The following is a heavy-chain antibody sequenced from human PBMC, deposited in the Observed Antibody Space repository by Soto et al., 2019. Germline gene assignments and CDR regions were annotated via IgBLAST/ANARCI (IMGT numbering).Heavy chain of an antibody. CDR1: GLEFRTFG. J-gene: IGHJ1*01. V-gene: IGHV3-33*03. CDR2: IWGDGSQS. Sequence: QVHLVESGGGVVQPTYSRTLSCVVSGLEFRTFGMHWIRQAPGKALEWVAFIWGDGSQSYYHESVRGRFTVSRDNSRSTLYVHMTGLRVEDTGVYDCVPSQDMPICGQVTRVTVAS. CDR3: VPSQDMPI. D-gene: IGHD2-2*01.